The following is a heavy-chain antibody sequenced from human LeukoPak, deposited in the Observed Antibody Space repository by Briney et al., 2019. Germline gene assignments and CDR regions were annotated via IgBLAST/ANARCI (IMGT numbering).Heavy chain of an antibody. V-gene: IGHV4-39*01. CDR3: ARHFGWVGGNVDY. CDR1: VGSISSDSYY. J-gene: IGHJ4*02. Sequence: PSETLSLTCTVSVGSISSDSYYWGWIRQPPGKGLEWIGYMYHTGTTYYNPSLRSRVTISVDRSKNQFSLKLSSVTAEDTAVYYCARHFGWVGGNVDYWGQGTQVTVSS. CDR2: MYHTGTT. D-gene: IGHD3-9*01.